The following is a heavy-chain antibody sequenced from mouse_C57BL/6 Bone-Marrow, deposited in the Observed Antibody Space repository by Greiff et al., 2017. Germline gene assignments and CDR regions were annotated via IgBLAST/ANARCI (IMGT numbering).Heavy chain of an antibody. V-gene: IGHV14-4*01. CDR2: IDPGNGDT. J-gene: IGHJ2*01. CDR1: GFNIKDDY. CDR3: TKELTTFDY. D-gene: IGHD1-1*01. Sequence: VQLQQSGAELVRPGASVKLSCTASGFNIKDDYMHWVKQRPEQGLEWIGWIDPGNGDTEYASKFQGKATITADTSSNTAYLQLSSLTSEDTAVYYSTKELTTFDYWGQGTTLTVSS.